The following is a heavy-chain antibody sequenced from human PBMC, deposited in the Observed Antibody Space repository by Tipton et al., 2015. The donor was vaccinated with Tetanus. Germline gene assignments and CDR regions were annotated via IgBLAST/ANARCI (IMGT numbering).Heavy chain of an antibody. CDR3: ARDQGGGRVVRLNWFDP. D-gene: IGHD6-6*01. Sequence: TLSLTCTVSGGSISSSPYFWNWIRQQPGKGPEWIGYIYYSGGTFYNPSLSGRVTISVGTSKNQFSLKMNSVTAADTAVYYCARDQGGGRVVRLNWFDPWGPGTLVTVSS. CDR1: GGSISSSPYF. V-gene: IGHV4-31*03. J-gene: IGHJ5*02. CDR2: IYYSGGT.